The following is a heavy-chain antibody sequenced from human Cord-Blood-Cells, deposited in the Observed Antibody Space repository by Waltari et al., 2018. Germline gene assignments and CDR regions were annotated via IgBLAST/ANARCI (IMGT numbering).Heavy chain of an antibody. CDR3: ARAPIVGATTNY. J-gene: IGHJ4*02. CDR2: IIPILGIA. Sequence: QVQLVQSGAEVKKPGSSVKVPCKASGGTLSSYAISWVRQAPGQGLEWMGRIIPILGIANYAQKFQGRVTITADKSTSTAYMELSSLRSEDTAVYYCARAPIVGATTNYWGQGTLVTVSS. V-gene: IGHV1-69*09. D-gene: IGHD1-26*01. CDR1: GGTLSSYA.